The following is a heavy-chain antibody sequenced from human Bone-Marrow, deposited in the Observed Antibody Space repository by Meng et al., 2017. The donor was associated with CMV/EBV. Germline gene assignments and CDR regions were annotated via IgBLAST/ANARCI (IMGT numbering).Heavy chain of an antibody. Sequence: ASVKVSCKASGYTFTGYYIHWVRQAPGQGLEWMGWINPNSGGTNYAQKFQGRVTMTRDTSISTAYMELSRLRSDDTAVYYCARDRWVGRIAAPADVWGQGTTVTVSS. J-gene: IGHJ6*02. CDR1: GYTFTGYY. CDR3: ARDRWVGRIAAPADV. CDR2: INPNSGGT. V-gene: IGHV1-2*02. D-gene: IGHD6-13*01.